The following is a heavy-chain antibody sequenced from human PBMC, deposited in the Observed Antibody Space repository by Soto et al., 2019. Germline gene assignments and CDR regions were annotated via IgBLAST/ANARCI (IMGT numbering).Heavy chain of an antibody. CDR1: GGTFSSYA. CDR2: IIPIFGTA. J-gene: IGHJ4*02. CDR3: ASGARERGRWLQLPAY. V-gene: IGHV1-69*01. D-gene: IGHD5-12*01. Sequence: QVQLVQSGAEVKKPGSSVKVSCKASGGTFSSYAISWVRQAPGQGLEWMGGIIPIFGTANYAQKFQGRVTITADESTSTAYRELSSLRSEDTAVYYCASGARERGRWLQLPAYWGQGTLVTVSS.